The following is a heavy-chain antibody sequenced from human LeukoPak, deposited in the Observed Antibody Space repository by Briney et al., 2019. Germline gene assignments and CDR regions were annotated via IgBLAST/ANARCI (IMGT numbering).Heavy chain of an antibody. CDR1: GYTFTDYY. J-gene: IGHJ4*02. CDR2: VDPEDGET. D-gene: IGHD1-26*01. V-gene: IGHV1-69-2*01. CDR3: ATDRDSRSYYAFDY. Sequence: ASVKISCKVSGYTFTDYYMHWVQQAPGKGLEWMGLVDPEDGETIYAEKFQGRVTITADTSTDTAYMELSSLRSEDTAVYYCATDRDSRSYYAFDYWGQGTLVTVSS.